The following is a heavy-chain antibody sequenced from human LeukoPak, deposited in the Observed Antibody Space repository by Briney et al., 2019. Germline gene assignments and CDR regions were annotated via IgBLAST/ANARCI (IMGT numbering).Heavy chain of an antibody. CDR1: GFTFDDYA. J-gene: IGHJ4*02. D-gene: IGHD3-16*01. Sequence: GGSLRLSCAASGFTFDDYAMHWVRQAPGKGLEWVSGNSWNSGSIGYADSVKGRFTIPRDNAKNSLYLQMNSLRAEDTALYYCAKYIAHLMITFGGGPFDYWGQGTLVTVSS. V-gene: IGHV3-9*01. CDR2: NSWNSGSI. CDR3: AKYIAHLMITFGGGPFDY.